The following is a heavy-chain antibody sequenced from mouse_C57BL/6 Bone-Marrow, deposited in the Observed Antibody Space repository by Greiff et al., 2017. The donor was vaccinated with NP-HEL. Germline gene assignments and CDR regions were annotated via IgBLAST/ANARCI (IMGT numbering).Heavy chain of an antibody. CDR3: ARKRITTVPFDY. Sequence: QVQLQQPGAELVKPGASVKPSCKASGYTFTSYWMQWVKQRPGQGLEWIGEIDPSDSYTNYNQKFKGKATLTVDTSSSTAYMQLSSLTSEDSAVYYCARKRITTVPFDYWGQGTTLTVSS. CDR1: GYTFTSYW. V-gene: IGHV1-50*01. D-gene: IGHD1-1*01. CDR2: IDPSDSYT. J-gene: IGHJ2*01.